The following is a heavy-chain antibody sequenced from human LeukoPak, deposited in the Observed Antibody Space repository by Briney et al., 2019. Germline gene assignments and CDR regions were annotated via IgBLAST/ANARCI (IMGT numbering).Heavy chain of an antibody. Sequence: GGSLRLSCAASGFTFSSYSMNWVRQAPGKGLEWVSYISSSSSTIYYADSVKGRFTISRDNAKNSLYLQMNSLRAEDTAVYYCARLGAMAHFVYWGQGTLVTVSS. CDR3: ARLGAMAHFVY. CDR2: ISSSSSTI. V-gene: IGHV3-48*01. J-gene: IGHJ4*02. CDR1: GFTFSSYS. D-gene: IGHD1-26*01.